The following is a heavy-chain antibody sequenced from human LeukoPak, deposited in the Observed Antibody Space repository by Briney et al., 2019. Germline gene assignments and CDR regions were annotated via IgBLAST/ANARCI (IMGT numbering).Heavy chain of an antibody. CDR1: GGSISSYY. CDR3: ARASYDSSGYYHNYYFDY. J-gene: IGHJ4*02. D-gene: IGHD3-22*01. CDR2: IYYSGST. Sequence: SETLSLTCTVSGGSISSYYWSWIRQPPGKGLEWIGYIYYSGSTNYNPSLKSRVTISVDTPKNQFSLKLSSVTAADTAVYYCARASYDSSGYYHNYYFDYWGQGTLVTVSS. V-gene: IGHV4-59*01.